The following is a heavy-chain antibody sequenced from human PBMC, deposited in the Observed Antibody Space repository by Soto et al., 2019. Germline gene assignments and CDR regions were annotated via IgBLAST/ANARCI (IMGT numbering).Heavy chain of an antibody. CDR3: ARDSVDSYGYYYYYGMDV. J-gene: IGHJ6*02. CDR1: GGTFSSYT. V-gene: IGHV1-69*08. D-gene: IGHD5-18*01. Sequence: QVQLVQSGAEVKKPGSSVKLYCKASGGTFSSYTITWVRQAPGQGLAWIGRPIPILGIANSAQKFQGRVTITADKSTSTAYMELSSLRSEDTAVYYCARDSVDSYGYYYYYGMDVWGQGTTVTVSS. CDR2: PIPILGIA.